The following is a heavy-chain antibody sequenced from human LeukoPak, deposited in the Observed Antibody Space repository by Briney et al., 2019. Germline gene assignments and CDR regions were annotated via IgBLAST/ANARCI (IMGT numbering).Heavy chain of an antibody. CDR1: GFLFHDYA. CDR3: ARRSRRSRSSTSCYPDY. V-gene: IGHV3-49*04. D-gene: IGHD2-2*01. J-gene: IGHJ4*02. Sequence: PGGSLRLSCSASGFLFHDYAVAWVRQAPGKGLEWVGFVRTEVYVGTAEYAATVKGRFTISRDDSKNIAYLQMHSLISEDSAVYYCARRSRRSRSSTSCYPDYWGQGTLVIVS. CDR2: VRTEVYVGTA.